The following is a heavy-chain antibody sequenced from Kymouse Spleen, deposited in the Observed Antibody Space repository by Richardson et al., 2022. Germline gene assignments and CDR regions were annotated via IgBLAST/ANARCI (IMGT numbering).Heavy chain of an antibody. J-gene: IGHJ6*02. CDR3: ARDRAVAGFYYYYYGMDV. D-gene: IGHD6-19*01. CDR2: ISSSSSYI. V-gene: IGHV3-21*03. CDR1: GFTFSSYS. Sequence: EVQLVESGGGLVKPGGSLRLSCAASGFTFSSYSMNWVRQAPGKGLEWVSSISSSSSYIYYADSVKGRFTISRDNAKNSLYLQMNSLRAEDTAVYYCARDRAVAGFYYYYYGMDVWGQGTTVTVSS.